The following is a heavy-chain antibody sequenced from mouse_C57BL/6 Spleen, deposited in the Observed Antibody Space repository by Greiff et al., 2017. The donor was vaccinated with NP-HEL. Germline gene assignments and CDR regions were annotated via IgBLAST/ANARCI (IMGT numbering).Heavy chain of an antibody. Sequence: VQVVESGPELVKPGASVKISCKASGYAFSSSWMNWVKQRPGKGLEWIGRIYPGDGDTNYNGKFKGKATLTADKSSSTAYMQLSSLTSEDSAVYFCARDYGSSYEGYFDVWGTGTTVTVSS. CDR3: ARDYGSSYEGYFDV. D-gene: IGHD1-1*01. V-gene: IGHV1-82*01. J-gene: IGHJ1*03. CDR2: IYPGDGDT. CDR1: GYAFSSSW.